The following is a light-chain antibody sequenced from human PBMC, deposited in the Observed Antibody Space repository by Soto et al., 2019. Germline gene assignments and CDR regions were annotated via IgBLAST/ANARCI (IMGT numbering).Light chain of an antibody. V-gene: IGKV1-39*01. Sequence: DIQMTQSPSSLSASVGDRVTITCRASQSISSYLNWYQQKPGKAPKLLIYTASTLQSGVPSRFSGSESGTDFTLTISSLQPEDFATYYWQQSYSTPPTFGQGTKLESK. J-gene: IGKJ2*01. CDR2: TAS. CDR3: QQSYSTPPT. CDR1: QSISSY.